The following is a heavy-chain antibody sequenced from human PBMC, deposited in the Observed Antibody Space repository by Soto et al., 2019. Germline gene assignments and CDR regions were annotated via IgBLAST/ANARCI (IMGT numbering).Heavy chain of an antibody. CDR3: ARVLLWWGDVDY. CDR2: VSRAGGS. Sequence: QVHLQQWGAGLLEPSETLSLTCAVSGVSFDGFLWTWIRQCPGTGLEWIGEVSRAGGSNYNPYLNGRVTIFQDTSKDQFSLRLRSVTAADTAVYYSARVLLWWGDVDYWGQGTAVTASS. CDR1: GVSFDGFL. D-gene: IGHD3-10*01. V-gene: IGHV4-34*01. J-gene: IGHJ4*02.